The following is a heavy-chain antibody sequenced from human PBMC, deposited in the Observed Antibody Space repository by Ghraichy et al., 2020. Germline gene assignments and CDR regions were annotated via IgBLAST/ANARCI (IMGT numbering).Heavy chain of an antibody. CDR3: ATDLSMIVTSGSANL. D-gene: IGHD3-22*01. CDR2: FDPEDGET. J-gene: IGHJ5*02. CDR1: GYTLTELS. Sequence: ASVKVSCKVSGYTLTELSMHWVRQAPGKGLEWMGGFDPEDGETIYAQKFQGRVTMTEDTSTDTAYMELSSLRSEDTAVYYCATDLSMIVTSGSANLWGQGTLVTVSS. V-gene: IGHV1-24*01.